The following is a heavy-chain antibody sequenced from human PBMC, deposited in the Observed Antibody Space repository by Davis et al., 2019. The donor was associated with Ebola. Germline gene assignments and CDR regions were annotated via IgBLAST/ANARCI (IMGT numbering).Heavy chain of an antibody. CDR3: ASERNDAFDI. Sequence: SVTVSCKASGYTFTGYYLHWVRQAPGQGLEWMGRINPNSGGTNYAQKFQGRDTMTRDTSISTAYMELSRLRSDDTAVYYCASERNDAFDIWGQGTMVTVSS. J-gene: IGHJ3*02. V-gene: IGHV1-2*06. CDR2: INPNSGGT. CDR1: GYTFTGYY.